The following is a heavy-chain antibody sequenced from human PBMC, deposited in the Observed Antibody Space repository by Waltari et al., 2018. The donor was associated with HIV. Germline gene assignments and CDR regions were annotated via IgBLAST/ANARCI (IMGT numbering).Heavy chain of an antibody. Sequence: EVQLVESGGGLVQPGGSVRLSCAASGFTFSSYWMSWVRQAPGKGLEWVANIKKDGSEKYYVDSVNGRFTISRDNAKNSLYLQMNSLRAEDTAVYYCAREEGGSYYFDYWGQGTLVTVSS. D-gene: IGHD1-26*01. CDR3: AREEGGSYYFDY. J-gene: IGHJ4*02. CDR1: GFTFSSYW. CDR2: IKKDGSEK. V-gene: IGHV3-7*04.